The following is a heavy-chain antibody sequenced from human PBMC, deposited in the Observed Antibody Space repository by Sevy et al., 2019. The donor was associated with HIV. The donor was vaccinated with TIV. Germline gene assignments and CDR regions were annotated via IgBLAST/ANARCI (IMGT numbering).Heavy chain of an antibody. J-gene: IGHJ4*02. CDR3: ARTPLLSIPGTTDVYFDN. CDR1: GGTFSNYA. CDR2: IIPIFGTT. D-gene: IGHD1-7*01. Sequence: ASVKVSCKASGGTFSNYALSWVRQAPGQGLEWMAGIIPIFGTTNLAQTFQGRVTITADESRSTAYMELSSLRSADTAVYYCARTPLLSIPGTTDVYFDNWGQGTLVTVSS. V-gene: IGHV1-69*13.